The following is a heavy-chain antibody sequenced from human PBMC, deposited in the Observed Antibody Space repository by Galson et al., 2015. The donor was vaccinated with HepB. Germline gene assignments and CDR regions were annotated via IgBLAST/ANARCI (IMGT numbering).Heavy chain of an antibody. CDR1: GFTFSSYG. Sequence: LRLSCAASGFTFSSYGMHWVRQAPGKGLEWVAVIWYDGSNKYYADSVKGRFTISRDNSKNTLYLQMNSLRAEDTAVYYCARAAYCGGDCYAHYYYYGMDVWGRGTTVTVSS. D-gene: IGHD2-21*02. CDR2: IWYDGSNK. J-gene: IGHJ6*02. V-gene: IGHV3-33*01. CDR3: ARAAYCGGDCYAHYYYYGMDV.